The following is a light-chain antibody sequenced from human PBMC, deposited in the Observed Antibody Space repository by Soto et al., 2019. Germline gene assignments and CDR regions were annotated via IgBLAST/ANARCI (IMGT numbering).Light chain of an antibody. Sequence: QSALTQPASVSGSPGQSITISCTGTSSDVGGYNYVSWYQQHPGKAPKLMIYDVSNRPSGVSNRFSGSKSGNTASLTISGLLAEDEADYYCSSYTSSSTPYVFRTGTKLTVL. CDR3: SSYTSSSTPYV. CDR2: DVS. J-gene: IGLJ1*01. CDR1: SSDVGGYNY. V-gene: IGLV2-14*01.